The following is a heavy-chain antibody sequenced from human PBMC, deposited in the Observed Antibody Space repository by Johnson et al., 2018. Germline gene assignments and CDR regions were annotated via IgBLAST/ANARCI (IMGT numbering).Heavy chain of an antibody. J-gene: IGHJ2*01. CDR1: GFSFSGAA. V-gene: IGHV3-73*02. Sequence: EVQLVETGGGLVQPGGSLKLSCAASGFSFSGAAMHWVRQASGKGLEWVGRIRTKTNNYGTAYAASVQARVAISRDSSKNTAYLQMNSLKTEDPAMYLWTRWEVNGGYFDLWGRGTLVTVSS. CDR2: IRTKTNNYGT. CDR3: TRWEVNGGYFDL. D-gene: IGHD1-26*01.